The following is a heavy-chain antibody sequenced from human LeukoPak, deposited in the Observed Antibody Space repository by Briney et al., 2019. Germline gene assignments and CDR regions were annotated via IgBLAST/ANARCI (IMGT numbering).Heavy chain of an antibody. D-gene: IGHD3-10*01. CDR2: MNPNSGNT. CDR1: GYTFTSYD. CDR3: ARGRWELWFGELPNWYFDL. V-gene: IGHV1-8*01. J-gene: IGHJ2*01. Sequence: ASVKVSCKASGYTFTSYDINWVRQATGQGLEWMGWMNPNSGNTGYAQKFQGRVTMTRNTSISTAYMELSSLRSEDTAVYYCARGRWELWFGELPNWYFDLWGRGTLVTVSS.